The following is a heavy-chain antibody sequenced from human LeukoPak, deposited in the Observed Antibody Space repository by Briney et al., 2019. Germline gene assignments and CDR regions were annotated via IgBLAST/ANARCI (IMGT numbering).Heavy chain of an antibody. V-gene: IGHV1-69*10. CDR1: GGPVTSYA. D-gene: IGHD4-11*01. Sequence: ASVKVSCTASGGPVTSYAISWVRQAPGQGLEGMGGIILILGTANYANKFHGRVTITADKSTSTAYMELSSLRSEDTAVYYCARAPYSNYDAFDIWGQGTMVTVSS. CDR2: IILILGTA. J-gene: IGHJ3*02. CDR3: ARAPYSNYDAFDI.